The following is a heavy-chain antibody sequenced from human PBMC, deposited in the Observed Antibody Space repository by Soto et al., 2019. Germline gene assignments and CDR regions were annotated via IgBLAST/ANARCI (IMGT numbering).Heavy chain of an antibody. CDR1: GGTFSSYT. V-gene: IGHV1-69*02. CDR3: ASPKGSCSSTSCYVLDS. Sequence: QVQMVESGAEVKKPGSSVKVSCKASGGTFSSYTLSWVRQARGQGLEWMGRIIPVLGLVNYAQNFQGRVTITADKSTTTFYMELSSLRSEDTAVYYCASPKGSCSSTSCYVLDSWGHGTLITVSS. D-gene: IGHD2-2*01. J-gene: IGHJ5*01. CDR2: IIPVLGLV.